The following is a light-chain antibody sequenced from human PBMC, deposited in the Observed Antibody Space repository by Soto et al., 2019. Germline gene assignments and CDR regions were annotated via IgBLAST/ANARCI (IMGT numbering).Light chain of an antibody. V-gene: IGKV1-39*01. CDR2: GTS. CDR3: QQSYNTPL. CDR1: HPFSSY. Sequence: IQMTQFPSSRPPSIGDRVTITGRSSHPFSSYLNWYQQKPGKAPKLLIYGTSSLQSGVPSRFSGSGSGTAFTLTISSLQPEDFATYYCQQSYNTPLFGGGTKVDIK. J-gene: IGKJ4*01.